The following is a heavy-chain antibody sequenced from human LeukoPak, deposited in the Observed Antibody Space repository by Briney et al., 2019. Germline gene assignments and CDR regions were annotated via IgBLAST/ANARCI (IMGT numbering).Heavy chain of an antibody. D-gene: IGHD5-12*01. CDR2: TNKNGNP. CDR3: VRGPLYDQGVYQY. Sequence: SETLSLTCAVSGGGSSSGNYGTWIRQPPGRGLEWFGETNKNGNPNYNSPPTSQSTNPLDTSKHEFSLKLISFTPANPAGNYRVRGPLYDQGVYQYWRQGTLVSVSS. CDR1: GGGSSSGNY. V-gene: IGHV4-34*01. J-gene: IGHJ1*01.